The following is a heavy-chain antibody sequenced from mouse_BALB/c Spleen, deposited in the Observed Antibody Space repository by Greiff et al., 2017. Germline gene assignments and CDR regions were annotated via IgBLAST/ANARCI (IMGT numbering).Heavy chain of an antibody. D-gene: IGHD2-4*01. CDR3: ASPIYYDYEFAY. Sequence: VQRVESGAELAKPGASVKMSCKASGYTFTSYWMHWVKQRPGQGLEWIGYINPSTGYTEYNQKFKDKATLTADKSSSTAYMQLSSLTSEDSAVYYCASPIYYDYEFAYWGQGTLVTVSA. V-gene: IGHV1-7*01. CDR2: INPSTGYT. CDR1: GYTFTSYW. J-gene: IGHJ3*01.